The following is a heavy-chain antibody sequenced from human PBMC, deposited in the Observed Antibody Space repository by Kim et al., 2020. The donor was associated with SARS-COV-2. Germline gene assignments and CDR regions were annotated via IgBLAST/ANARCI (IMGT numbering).Heavy chain of an antibody. J-gene: IGHJ6*02. Sequence: GGSLRLSCTASGFTFSGYWMHWVRQAPGKGLVWVSRINSDGSDTIYADSVKGRVTVSRDNAKNTLYLQMNRLRAEDTAVYYCARDLEWGTTDTIGYICHYYGLYVWGQGTSVTVSS. CDR3: ARDLEWGTTDTIGYICHYYGLYV. V-gene: IGHV3-74*01. CDR2: INSDGSDT. D-gene: IGHD3-22*01. CDR1: GFTFSGYW.